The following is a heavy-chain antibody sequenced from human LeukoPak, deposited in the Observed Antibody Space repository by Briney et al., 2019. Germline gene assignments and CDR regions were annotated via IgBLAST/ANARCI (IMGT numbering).Heavy chain of an antibody. Sequence: GGSLRLSCAASGFTFSGYAMHWVRQAPGKGLEWVAVISYDGSNKYYADSVKGRFTISRDNSKNTLYMQMNRLRAEDTAVYYCARGSTTVTTFCAFDIWGQGTMVTVSS. CDR2: ISYDGSNK. CDR3: ARGSTTVTTFCAFDI. J-gene: IGHJ3*02. V-gene: IGHV3-30*04. CDR1: GFTFSGYA. D-gene: IGHD4-17*01.